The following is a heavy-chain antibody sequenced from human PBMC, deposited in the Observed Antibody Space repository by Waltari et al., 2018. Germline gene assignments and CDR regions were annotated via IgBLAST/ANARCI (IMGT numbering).Heavy chain of an antibody. J-gene: IGHJ4*02. CDR2: FDPEDGET. CDR3: ATDLGIVGATTD. CDR1: GYTLTEVS. D-gene: IGHD1-26*01. V-gene: IGHV1-24*01. Sequence: QVQLVQSGAEVKKPGASVKVFCKVSGYTLTEVSIHWARQAPGKGLEWMGGFDPEDGETIYAQKFQGRVTMTEDTSTDTAYMELSSLRSEDTAVYYCATDLGIVGATTDWGQGTLVTVSS.